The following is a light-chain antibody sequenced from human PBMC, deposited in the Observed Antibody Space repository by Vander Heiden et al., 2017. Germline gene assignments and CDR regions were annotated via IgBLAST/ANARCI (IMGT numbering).Light chain of an antibody. Sequence: SYELTQPPSVSVSPGQTTSSTCPGEKLGDKYACWYQQKPGQSPVLVIYQDNKRPSGITERFSGSNSGNTATLTISGTQAMDEADYYCQGWDSSTVVFGGGTKLTVL. V-gene: IGLV3-1*01. J-gene: IGLJ2*01. CDR3: QGWDSSTVV. CDR2: QDN. CDR1: KLGDKY.